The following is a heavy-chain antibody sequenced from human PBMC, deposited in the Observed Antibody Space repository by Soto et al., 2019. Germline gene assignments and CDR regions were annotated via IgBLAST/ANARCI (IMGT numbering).Heavy chain of an antibody. D-gene: IGHD3-9*01. CDR3: ARDTLLALRYFDWPRADY. CDR1: GYTFTSYA. V-gene: IGHV1-3*01. J-gene: IGHJ4*02. CDR2: INAGNGNT. Sequence: ASVKVSCKASGYTFTSYAMHWVRQAPGQRLEWMGWINAGNGNTKYSQKFQGRVTITRDTSASTAYMELSSLRSEDTAVYYCARDTLLALRYFDWPRADYWGQGTLVTVSS.